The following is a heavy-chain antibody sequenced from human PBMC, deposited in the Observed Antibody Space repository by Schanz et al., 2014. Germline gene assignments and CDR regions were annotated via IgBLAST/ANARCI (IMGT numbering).Heavy chain of an antibody. D-gene: IGHD3-16*01. CDR3: EREMRGGIEFEM. CDR1: CLNLKNYY. J-gene: IGHJ3*02. CDR2: ISYDGSNK. Sequence: VQLVESGGGLVKDYFPERISYAVFCLNLKNYYMRWIRHAPGKGLEWVAAISYDGSNKYHADSVKGRFTISRDNAKKSLYQQKNRLRAEKTVVEYCEREMRGGIEFEMWGQGTMDIVS. V-gene: IGHV3-30-3*01.